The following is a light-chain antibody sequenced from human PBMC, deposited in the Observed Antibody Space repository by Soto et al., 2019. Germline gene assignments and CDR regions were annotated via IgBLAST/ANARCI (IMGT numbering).Light chain of an antibody. CDR3: CSLTTSHTYV. J-gene: IGLJ1*01. V-gene: IGLV2-14*02. CDR1: SGDIGTYNL. CDR2: HVT. Sequence: QSVLTQPASVSGSPGQSITISCTGTSGDIGTYNLVSWYQQHPGKAPKLMIYHVTYRPSGVSNRYSGSKSGNSASLTISGLQADDEADYYCCSLTTSHTYVFGSGTKLTVL.